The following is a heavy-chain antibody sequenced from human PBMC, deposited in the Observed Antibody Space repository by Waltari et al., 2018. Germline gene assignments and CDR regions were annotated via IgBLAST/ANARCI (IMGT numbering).Heavy chain of an antibody. Sequence: QVQLQESGPGLVKPSETLSLTCAVSGYSISGYYWIWIRQPPGKGLEWIGYIHGSGGSNYLNPSIKSRVNLSVDTSKNQFSRKRSSVTAADTAVYYCARDSYGSNYFDYWGQGVLVTVSS. CDR3: ARDSYGSNYFDY. J-gene: IGHJ4*02. CDR1: GYSISGYY. D-gene: IGHD4-17*01. CDR2: IHGSGGSN. V-gene: IGHV4-59*04.